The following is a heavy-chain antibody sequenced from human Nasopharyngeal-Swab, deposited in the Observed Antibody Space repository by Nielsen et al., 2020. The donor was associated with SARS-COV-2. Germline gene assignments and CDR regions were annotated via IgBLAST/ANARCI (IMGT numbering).Heavy chain of an antibody. CDR3: AREWVGYYDSSGAGSFDY. CDR1: VYTFTSIA. Sequence: ASVQVPCKASVYTFTSIAMNWVRQAPAQGLAWMGWSNNNTGSPMYAQGFTGRFVFSLDTSASTAYLQINSLRAKDTAVYYCAREWVGYYDSSGAGSFDYWGQGTLVTVSS. CDR2: SNNNTGSP. D-gene: IGHD3-22*01. J-gene: IGHJ4*02. V-gene: IGHV7-4-1*02.